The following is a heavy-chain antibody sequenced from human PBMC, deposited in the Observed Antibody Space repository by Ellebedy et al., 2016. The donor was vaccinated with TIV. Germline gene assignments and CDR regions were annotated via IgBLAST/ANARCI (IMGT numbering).Heavy chain of an antibody. D-gene: IGHD2-15*01. J-gene: IGHJ6*02. CDR2: IYSDGNT. V-gene: IGHV3-53*01. Sequence: GESLKISCAASGFAVSSNYMTWVRQAPGRGLEWVSLIYSDGNTNYADSVRGRFTISRDSSKNTLDLQMNSLRAEDTAVYYCARYCSGGSCLSTGCYYGMDVWGQGTTVTVSS. CDR1: GFAVSSNY. CDR3: ARYCSGGSCLSTGCYYGMDV.